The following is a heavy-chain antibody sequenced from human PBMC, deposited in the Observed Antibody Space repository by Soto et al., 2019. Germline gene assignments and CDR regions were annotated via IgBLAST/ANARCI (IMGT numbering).Heavy chain of an antibody. CDR3: ARSIFGGVTAGY. V-gene: IGHV4-30-4*01. Sequence: SETLSLTCTVSGGSISSYYWSWIRQPPGKGLEWIGYMYYSESTHYNPSLKSRVTISVDTSKNQFSLKLSSVTAADTAVYYCARSIFGGVTAGYWGQGTLVTVSS. D-gene: IGHD3-3*01. CDR2: MYYSEST. J-gene: IGHJ4*02. CDR1: GGSISSYY.